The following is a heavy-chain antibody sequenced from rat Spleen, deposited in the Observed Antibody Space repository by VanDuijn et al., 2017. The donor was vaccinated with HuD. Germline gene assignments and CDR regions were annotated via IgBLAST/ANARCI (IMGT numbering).Heavy chain of an antibody. V-gene: IGHV2-1*01. J-gene: IGHJ4*01. D-gene: IGHD2-5*01. CDR2: IWGDGGT. CDR1: GFSLTNSD. CDR3: TRGYSP. Sequence: QVQLKESGPGLVQPSQTLALTCTVSGFSLTNSDVHWVRQPPGKGLEWMGGIWGDGGTDYNSGLKSRLSISRDTSKSQVFLKMNSLQTEDTAIYCCTRGYSPWGQGASVTVSS.